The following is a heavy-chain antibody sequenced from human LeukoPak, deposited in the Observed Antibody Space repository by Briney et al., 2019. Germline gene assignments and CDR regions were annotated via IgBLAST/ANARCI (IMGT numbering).Heavy chain of an antibody. Sequence: ASVKVSCKASGYTFTGCYMHGVRQAPGQGLEWMGWINPNSGGTNYAQKFQGRVTMTRDTSISTAYMELSRLRSDDTAVYYCAREPPRYRGHFDYWGQGTLVTVSS. CDR1: GYTFTGCY. D-gene: IGHD1-26*01. J-gene: IGHJ4*02. CDR3: AREPPRYRGHFDY. V-gene: IGHV1-2*02. CDR2: INPNSGGT.